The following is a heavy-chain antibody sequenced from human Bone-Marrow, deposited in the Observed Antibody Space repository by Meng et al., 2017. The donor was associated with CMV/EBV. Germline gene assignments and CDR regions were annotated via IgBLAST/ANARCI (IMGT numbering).Heavy chain of an antibody. CDR2: ISSSSSYI. CDR3: ARDFWRGLDY. J-gene: IGHJ4*02. CDR1: GFTFSSYS. Sequence: GGSLRLSCAASGFTFSSYSMNWVRQAPGKGLEWVSSISSSSSYIYYADSVKGRFTISRDNAKNSLYLQMNSLRAEDTALYYCARDFWRGLDYWGQGTLVTVSS. D-gene: IGHD3-3*01. V-gene: IGHV3-21*04.